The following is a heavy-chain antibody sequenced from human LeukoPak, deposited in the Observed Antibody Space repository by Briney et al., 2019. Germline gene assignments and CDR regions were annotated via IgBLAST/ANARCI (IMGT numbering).Heavy chain of an antibody. CDR3: AREETHHVYYGMDV. D-gene: IGHD1-14*01. CDR1: GYTFTSYG. Sequence: ASVKVSCKASGYTFTSYGISWVRQAPGQGLEWKGWISAYNGNTNYAQKVQGRVTMTTDTSTSTAYMELRSLRSDDTAVYYCAREETHHVYYGMDVWGQGTMVTVSS. CDR2: ISAYNGNT. J-gene: IGHJ6*02. V-gene: IGHV1-18*01.